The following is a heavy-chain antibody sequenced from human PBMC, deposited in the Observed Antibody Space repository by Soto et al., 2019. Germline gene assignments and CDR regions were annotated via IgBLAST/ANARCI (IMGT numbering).Heavy chain of an antibody. CDR1: GFTFSSYA. V-gene: IGHV3-15*01. Sequence: GGSLRLSCAASGFTFSSYAMSWVRQAPGKGLEWVGRIKSKTDGGTTDYAAPVKGRFTISRDDSKNTLYLQMNSLKTEDTAVYYCTAMYYYDSSGSDAFDIWGQGTMVTVSS. D-gene: IGHD3-22*01. J-gene: IGHJ3*02. CDR3: TAMYYYDSSGSDAFDI. CDR2: IKSKTDGGTT.